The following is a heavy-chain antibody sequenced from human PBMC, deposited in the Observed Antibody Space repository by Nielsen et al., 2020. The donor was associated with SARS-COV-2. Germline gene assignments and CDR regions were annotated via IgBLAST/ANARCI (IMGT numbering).Heavy chain of an antibody. J-gene: IGHJ4*02. CDR2: ISGSGGST. Sequence: VRQAPGKGLEWVSAISGSGGSTYYADSVKGRFTISRDNSKNTLYLQMNSLRAEDTAVYYCAKDSYGDYGDYWGQGTLVTVSS. CDR3: AKDSYGDYGDY. D-gene: IGHD4-17*01. V-gene: IGHV3-23*01.